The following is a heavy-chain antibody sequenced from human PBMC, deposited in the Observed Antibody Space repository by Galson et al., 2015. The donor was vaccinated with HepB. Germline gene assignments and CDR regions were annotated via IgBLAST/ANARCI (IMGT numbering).Heavy chain of an antibody. J-gene: IGHJ3*02. D-gene: IGHD1-26*01. Sequence: QSGAEVKKPGESLKMSCKGSGYSFTSYWIGWVRQMPGKGLEWMGFIYPGDSETRYNPSFQGQVTISADKSINTAYLQWTSLKASDTAMYYCMRQVRGTFLGAFDIWGQGTMLTVSS. CDR2: IYPGDSET. CDR3: MRQVRGTFLGAFDI. V-gene: IGHV5-51*01. CDR1: GYSFTSYW.